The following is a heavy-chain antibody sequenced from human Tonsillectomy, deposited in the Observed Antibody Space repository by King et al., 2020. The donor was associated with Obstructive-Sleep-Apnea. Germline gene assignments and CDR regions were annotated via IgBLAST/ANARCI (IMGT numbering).Heavy chain of an antibody. CDR3: ARDPHRQKLAYCSGDCYFNY. CDR2: ISAYNGNT. J-gene: IGHJ4*02. V-gene: IGHV1-18*04. CDR1: GYTFTSYG. Sequence: MQLVQSGAEVKKPGASMKVSCKASGYTFTSYGISWVRQAPGQGLEWMGWISAYNGNTNYVQKLQGRVTMTTDTSTSTAYMELRSLRSDDTAVYYCARDPHRQKLAYCSGDCYFNYWGQGTLVTVSS. D-gene: IGHD2-21*02.